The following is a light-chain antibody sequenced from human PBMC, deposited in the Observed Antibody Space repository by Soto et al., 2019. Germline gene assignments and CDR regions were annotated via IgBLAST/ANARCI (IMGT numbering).Light chain of an antibody. J-gene: IGLJ2*01. V-gene: IGLV2-14*01. CDR2: EVS. Sequence: QSALTQPPSVSGSPGQSITISCTGTSSDVGGYNYVSWYQQHPGKAPKLMIYEVSYRPSGVSNRFSGSKSGNTASLTISGLQAEDEAGYYCSSLTSTNTLAFGGGTQLTVL. CDR1: SSDVGGYNY. CDR3: SSLTSTNTLA.